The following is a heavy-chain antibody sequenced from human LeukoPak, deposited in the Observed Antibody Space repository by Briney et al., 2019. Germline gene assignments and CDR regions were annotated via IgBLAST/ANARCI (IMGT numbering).Heavy chain of an antibody. CDR2: INWNGDSR. CDR3: ARKQLVDYNFYYMDV. D-gene: IGHD6-6*01. J-gene: IGHJ6*03. Sequence: GGSLRLSCAASGFTFNIYGMNWVRQVPGKGLEWVSGINWNGDSRGYADSVKGRFTISRDNTKNSLYLQMNSLRAEDTALYYCARKQLVDYNFYYMDVWGKGTTVTVSS. CDR1: GFTFNIYG. V-gene: IGHV3-20*04.